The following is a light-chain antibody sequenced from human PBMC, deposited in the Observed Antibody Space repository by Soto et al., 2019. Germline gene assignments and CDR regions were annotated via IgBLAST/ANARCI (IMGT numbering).Light chain of an antibody. CDR1: SSDVGGYIY. V-gene: IGLV2-11*01. CDR3: CSYAGSYVI. CDR2: DVT. J-gene: IGLJ2*01. Sequence: QSALTQPRSVSGSPGQSVTISCTGTSSDVGGYIYVSWYQQYPGRAPKLMVYDVTKRPSGVPDRFSGSKSGNTASLTISGLQAEDDADYYCCSYAGSYVIFGGGTKVTVL.